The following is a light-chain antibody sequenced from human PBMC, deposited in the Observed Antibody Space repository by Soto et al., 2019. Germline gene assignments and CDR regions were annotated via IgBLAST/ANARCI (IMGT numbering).Light chain of an antibody. CDR2: GAS. CDR3: QQYNNWPPWT. Sequence: EIVMTQSPATLSVSPGERATLSCRASQSVSSNLAWYQQKPGQAPRLLIYGASTRATGIPDRFSGSGSGTEFTLTISSLQSEDFAVYYCQQYNNWPPWTVGQGTKVDIK. CDR1: QSVSSN. V-gene: IGKV3-15*01. J-gene: IGKJ1*01.